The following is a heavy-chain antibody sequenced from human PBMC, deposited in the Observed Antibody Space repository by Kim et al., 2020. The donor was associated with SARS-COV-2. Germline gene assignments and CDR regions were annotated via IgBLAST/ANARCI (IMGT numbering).Heavy chain of an antibody. CDR3: ARGSSGWFGELRGGFDP. V-gene: IGHV3-33*05. J-gene: IGHJ5*02. CDR2: ISYDGSNK. Sequence: GGSLRLSCAASGFTFSSYGMHWVRQAPGKGLEWVAVISYDGSNKYYADSVKGRFTISRDNSKNTLYLKMNSLRAEDTAVYYCARGSSGWFGELRGGFDPWGQGTLVTVSS. CDR1: GFTFSSYG. D-gene: IGHD3-10*01.